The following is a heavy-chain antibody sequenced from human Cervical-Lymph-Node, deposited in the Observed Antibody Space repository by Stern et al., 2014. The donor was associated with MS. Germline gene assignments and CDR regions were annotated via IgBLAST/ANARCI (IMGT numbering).Heavy chain of an antibody. CDR2: ISYDGSNK. Sequence: VHLVESGGGVVQPGRSLRLSCAASGFTFSSYGMHWVRQAPGTGLEWEAVISYDGSNKYYADSVKGRFTISRDNSKNTLYLQMNSLRAEDTAVYYCAKAGGGYYGMDVWGQGTTVTVSS. CDR1: GFTFSSYG. CDR3: AKAGGGYYGMDV. D-gene: IGHD2-8*02. V-gene: IGHV3-30*18. J-gene: IGHJ6*02.